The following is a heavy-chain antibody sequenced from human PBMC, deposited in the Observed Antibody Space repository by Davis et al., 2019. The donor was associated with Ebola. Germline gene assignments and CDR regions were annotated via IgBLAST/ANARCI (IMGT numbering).Heavy chain of an antibody. CDR1: GFTFNSYA. CDR2: ISGSGGSA. V-gene: IGHV3-23*01. J-gene: IGHJ6*03. CDR3: AKGSQFYYYIEV. Sequence: GESLKISCAASGFTFNSYAMSWVRQAPGKGLEWVSSISGSGGSAYHTDSVKGRFTISRDNSKDTLDLQMNGLRAEDTAIYYCAKGSQFYYYIEVWSKGTTVTASS. D-gene: IGHD2-15*01.